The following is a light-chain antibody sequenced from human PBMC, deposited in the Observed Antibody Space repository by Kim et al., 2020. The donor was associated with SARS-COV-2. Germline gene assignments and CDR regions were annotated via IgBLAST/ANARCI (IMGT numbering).Light chain of an antibody. V-gene: IGLV3-19*01. CDR1: SLRSYY. CDR3: NSRDSNSNQFV. J-gene: IGLJ1*01. CDR2: GKN. Sequence: SSELTQDPAVSVALGQTVRITCQGDSLRSYYASWYQQKPGQAPVLVSYGKNNRPSGIPDRFSGSSSGNTASLTITGTQAGDEADYYCNSRDSNSNQFVFG.